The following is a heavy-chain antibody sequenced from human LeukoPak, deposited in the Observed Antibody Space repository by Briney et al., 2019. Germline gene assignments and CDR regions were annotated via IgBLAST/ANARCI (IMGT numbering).Heavy chain of an antibody. CDR3: AKFILRPYTYYYMDV. J-gene: IGHJ6*03. Sequence: ASVKVSCKASGDTFSSYAISWVRQAPGQGLEWLGGIIPIFGTVKYAQKFQGRVTITANESTSTAYMELSSLRSEDTAVYYCAKFILRPYTYYYMDVWGKGTTIIVSS. CDR1: GDTFSSYA. D-gene: IGHD3-16*01. CDR2: IIPIFGTV. V-gene: IGHV1-69*13.